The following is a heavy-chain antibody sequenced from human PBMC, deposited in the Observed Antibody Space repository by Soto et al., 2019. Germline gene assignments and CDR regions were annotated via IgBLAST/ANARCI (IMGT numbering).Heavy chain of an antibody. CDR1: GFTFSSYG. D-gene: IGHD1-26*01. CDR2: IWYDGGNK. Sequence: QVQLVESGGGVVQPGRSLRLSCAASGFTFSSYGMNWVRQAPGKGLEWVAVIWYDGGNKFYADSVKGRFTISRDQSNNTVHLQMNSLRGEDTAVYYCVRDAVVGATKGGNYWFDSWGQGTLVTVFS. V-gene: IGHV3-33*01. J-gene: IGHJ5*01. CDR3: VRDAVVGATKGGNYWFDS.